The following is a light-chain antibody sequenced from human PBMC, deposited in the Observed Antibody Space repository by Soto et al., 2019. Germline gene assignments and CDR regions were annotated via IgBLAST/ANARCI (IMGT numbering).Light chain of an antibody. CDR1: QRIANW. CDR3: QQYSTYRT. V-gene: IGKV1-5*03. CDR2: KAS. Sequence: DSQMTQSPSTLSASVGDRVTITCRASQRIANWVAWYQQKPGKAPSLLMYKASTLQTGVPSRFSGSGAGTEFTLTINGLQSDDFATYYCQQYSTYRTFGQGTKVEV. J-gene: IGKJ1*01.